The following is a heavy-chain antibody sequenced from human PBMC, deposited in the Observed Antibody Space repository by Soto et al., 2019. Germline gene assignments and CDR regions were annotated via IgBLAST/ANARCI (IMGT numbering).Heavy chain of an antibody. CDR1: GFTFGDYA. V-gene: IGHV3-49*03. D-gene: IGHD4-17*01. J-gene: IGHJ3*02. CDR2: IRSKAYGGTT. CDR3: ARDLVEDTGDSRDAFDI. Sequence: GGSLRLSCTASGFTFGDYAMSWFRQAPGKGLEWVGFIRSKAYGGTTEYAASVKGRFTISRDDSKSIAYLQMNSLKTEDTAVYYCARDLVEDTGDSRDAFDIWGQGTMVTVSS.